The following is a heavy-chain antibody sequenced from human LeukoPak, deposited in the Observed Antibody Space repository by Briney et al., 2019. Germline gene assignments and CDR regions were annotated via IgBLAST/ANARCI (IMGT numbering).Heavy chain of an antibody. Sequence: SQTHSLTLASSVYSVSIDSAAWNWIRQSPSRGLEWLGRIYYRYRWNNDYAVSVKSRITINPDTSKNQFSLQLITVTPEDTAVYYCARSSMIGRAFDIWGQGTMVTVSS. CDR1: VYSVSIDSAA. D-gene: IGHD3-10*02. J-gene: IGHJ3*02. CDR3: ARSSMIGRAFDI. CDR2: IYYRYRWNN. V-gene: IGHV6-1*01.